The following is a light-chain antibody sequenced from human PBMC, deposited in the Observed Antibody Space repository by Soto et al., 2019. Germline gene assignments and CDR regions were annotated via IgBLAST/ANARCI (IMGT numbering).Light chain of an antibody. CDR2: DAS. J-gene: IGKJ4*01. CDR1: QSVRSH. Sequence: EIVLTQSPATLSLSPGERATLSCRASQSVRSHLVWYQQKPGRAPRLLIYDASNRATGIPARFSGSGSGTDFTLTIISLEPEDFAVYYCQHRANWPITFVGGMKVEI. CDR3: QHRANWPIT. V-gene: IGKV3-11*01.